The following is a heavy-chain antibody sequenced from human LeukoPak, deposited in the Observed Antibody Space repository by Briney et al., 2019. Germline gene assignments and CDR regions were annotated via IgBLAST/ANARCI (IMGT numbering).Heavy chain of an antibody. CDR3: AREGSRYCSSTSCYTLDY. J-gene: IGHJ4*02. CDR2: IWYDGSNK. D-gene: IGHD2-2*02. CDR1: GFTFSTYG. Sequence: PGRSLRLSCEASGFTFSTYGMHWVRQAPGKGLEWVAVIWYDGSNKNYADSVKGRFTISRDNSKNTLYLQMNSLRAEDTAVCYCAREGSRYCSSTSCYTLDYWGQGTLVTVSS. V-gene: IGHV3-33*01.